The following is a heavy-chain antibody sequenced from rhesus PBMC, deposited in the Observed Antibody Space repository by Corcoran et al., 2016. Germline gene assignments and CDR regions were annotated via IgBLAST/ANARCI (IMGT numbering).Heavy chain of an antibody. J-gene: IGHJ6*01. CDR2: VYGNSAST. Sequence: QVQLQESGPGLVKPSETLSLTCTVSGGSISGYYNWNWIRQSPGKGLEWIGAVYGNSASTNYNPSLKSRVTLSKDTSKNQFSLRLTSVTAADTAVYYCARQGYTDHLGGLDSWGQGVVVTVSS. V-gene: IGHV4-143*01. D-gene: IGHD2-39*02. CDR3: ARQGYTDHLGGLDS. CDR1: GGSISGYYN.